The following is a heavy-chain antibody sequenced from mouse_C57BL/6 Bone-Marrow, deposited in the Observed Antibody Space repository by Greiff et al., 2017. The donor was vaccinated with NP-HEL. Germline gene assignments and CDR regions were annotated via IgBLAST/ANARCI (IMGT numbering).Heavy chain of an antibody. CDR2: IYPGSGST. D-gene: IGHD2-2*01. Sequence: VQLQQPGTELVKPGASVKMSCKASGYTFTSYWITWVKQRPGQGLEWIGDIYPGSGSTNYNEKFKSKATLTVDTSSSTAYMQLSSLTSEDSAVYYCARPTMVTPSFDYWGQGTTLTVSS. J-gene: IGHJ2*01. CDR1: GYTFTSYW. CDR3: ARPTMVTPSFDY. V-gene: IGHV1-55*01.